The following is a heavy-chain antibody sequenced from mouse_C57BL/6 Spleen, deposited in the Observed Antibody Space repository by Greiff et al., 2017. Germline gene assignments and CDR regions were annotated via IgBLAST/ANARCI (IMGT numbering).Heavy chain of an antibody. V-gene: IGHV1-82*01. J-gene: IGHJ2*01. CDR1: GYAFSSSW. Sequence: VQLQQSGPELVKPGASVKISCKASGYAFSSSWMNWVKQRPGKGLEWIGRIYPGDGDTNYNGKFKGKATLTADKSSSTAYMQLSSLTSEDSAVYVCARGSWDGYLTFDYWGQGTTLTVSS. D-gene: IGHD2-3*01. CDR3: ARGSWDGYLTFDY. CDR2: IYPGDGDT.